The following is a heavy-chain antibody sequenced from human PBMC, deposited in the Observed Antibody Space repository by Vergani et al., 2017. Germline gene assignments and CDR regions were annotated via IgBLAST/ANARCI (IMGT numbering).Heavy chain of an antibody. CDR2: INPNSGGT. CDR3: ARDKMGVVVPAAPIPYYDMDV. Sequence: QVQLVQSGAEVKKPGASVKVSCKASGYTFTGYYMHWVRQAPGQGLEWMGWINPNSGGTNYAQKFQGRVTMTRDTSISTAYMELSRLRSDDTAVYYCARDKMGVVVPAAPIPYYDMDVWGKGTTVTVSS. D-gene: IGHD2-2*01. V-gene: IGHV1-2*02. J-gene: IGHJ6*03. CDR1: GYTFTGYY.